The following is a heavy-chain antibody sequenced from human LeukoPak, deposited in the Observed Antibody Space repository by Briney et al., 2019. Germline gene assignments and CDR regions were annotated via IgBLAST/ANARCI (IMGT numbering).Heavy chain of an antibody. D-gene: IGHD5-24*01. CDR2: IIPIFGTA. CDR3: ARDRIDGYNPDY. Sequence: GASVKVSCKASGSTFSSYAISWVRQAPGQGLEWMGRIIPIFGTANYAQKFQGRDTITTDESTSTAYKELSSLRSENTAVYYCARDRIDGYNPDYWGQGTLVTVSS. CDR1: GSTFSSYA. V-gene: IGHV1-69*05. J-gene: IGHJ4*02.